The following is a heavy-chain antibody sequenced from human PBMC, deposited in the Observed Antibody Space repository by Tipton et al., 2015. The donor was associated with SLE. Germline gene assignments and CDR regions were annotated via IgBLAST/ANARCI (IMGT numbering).Heavy chain of an antibody. J-gene: IGHJ4*02. Sequence: TLSLTCAVYGGSFSGYYWSWIRQPPGKGLEWIGEINHSGSTNYNPSLKSRVTISVDTSKNQFSLNLSSVTAADTAIYYCAADFWTGSPLLDYWGQGTLVTVSS. CDR1: GGSFSGYY. CDR3: AADFWTGSPLLDY. D-gene: IGHD3/OR15-3a*01. V-gene: IGHV4-34*01. CDR2: INHSGST.